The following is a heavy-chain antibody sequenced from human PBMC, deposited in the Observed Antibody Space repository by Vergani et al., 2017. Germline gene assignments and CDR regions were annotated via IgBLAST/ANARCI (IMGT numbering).Heavy chain of an antibody. CDR2: VNHGGST. D-gene: IGHD3-22*01. J-gene: IGHJ4*02. V-gene: IGHV4-34*01. CDR3: ARGVVNYFDY. CDR1: GGSFSDYY. Sequence: QVQLQEWGAGLLKTSETLSLTCGVSGGSFSDYYWSWIRQAPGMGLEWIGEVNHGGSTNYNPSLKSRVSISVDTSKNQFSLKLSSVTAADTAVYYCARGVVNYFDYWGQGTLVTVSS.